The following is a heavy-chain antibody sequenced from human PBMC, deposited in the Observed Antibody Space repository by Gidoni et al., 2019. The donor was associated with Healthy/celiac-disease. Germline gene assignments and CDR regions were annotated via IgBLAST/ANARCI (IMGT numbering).Heavy chain of an antibody. Sequence: WISAYNGNTNYAQKLQGRVTMTTDTSTSTAYMELRSLRSDDTAVYYCARDGEGYSSSWYSLNNWFDPWGQGTLVTVSS. J-gene: IGHJ5*02. V-gene: IGHV1-18*01. D-gene: IGHD6-13*01. CDR3: ARDGEGYSSSWYSLNNWFDP. CDR2: ISAYNGNT.